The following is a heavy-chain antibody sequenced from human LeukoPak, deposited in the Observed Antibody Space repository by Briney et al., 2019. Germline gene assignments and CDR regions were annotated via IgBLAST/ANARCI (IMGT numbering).Heavy chain of an antibody. CDR1: GYTFTSYG. CDR2: ISAYNGNT. J-gene: IGHJ6*03. CDR3: AKGAGVDYTPKRNYMDV. V-gene: IGHV1-18*01. D-gene: IGHD4-11*01. Sequence: ASVKVSCKASGYTFTSYGISWVRQAPGQGLEWMGWISAYNGNTNYAQKLQGRVTMTTDTSTSTAYMELRSLRSDDTAVYYCAKGAGVDYTPKRNYMDVWGKGTTVTVSS.